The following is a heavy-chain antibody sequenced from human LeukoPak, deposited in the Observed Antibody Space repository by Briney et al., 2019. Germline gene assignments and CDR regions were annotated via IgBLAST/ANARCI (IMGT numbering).Heavy chain of an antibody. D-gene: IGHD6-19*01. CDR3: ARDRKSSGLPFDY. J-gene: IGHJ4*02. V-gene: IGHV3-74*01. CDR1: GFTFSSYW. CDR2: INTDGSST. Sequence: GGSLRLSCAASGFTFSSYWMHWVRQAPGKGLVWVSRINTDGSSTSYADSVKARFTISRDNAKNTLYLQMNSLRDEDTAVYHCARDRKSSGLPFDYWGQGTLVTVSS.